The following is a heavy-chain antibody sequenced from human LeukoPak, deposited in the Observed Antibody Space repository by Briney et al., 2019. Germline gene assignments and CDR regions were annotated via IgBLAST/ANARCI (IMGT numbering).Heavy chain of an antibody. CDR2: INRDGSTT. CDR3: ARDKKSGESSEIDY. V-gene: IGHV3-74*03. Sequence: PGGSLRLSCAASGFTFSNYWVPWLRQAPGKGLVWVSRINRDGSTTKYADSVKGRFTVSRDNAKNTLNLQMNSLRAEDTAVYYCARDKKSGESSEIDYWGQGTLVTVSS. CDR1: GFTFSNYW. D-gene: IGHD3-10*01. J-gene: IGHJ4*02.